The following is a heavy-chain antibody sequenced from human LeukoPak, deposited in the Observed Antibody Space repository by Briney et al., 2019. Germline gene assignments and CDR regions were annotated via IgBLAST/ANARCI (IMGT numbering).Heavy chain of an antibody. CDR1: GGSFSGYY. CDR2: INHSGST. V-gene: IGHV4-34*01. J-gene: IGHJ4*02. D-gene: IGHD2-2*01. Sequence: PSETLSLTCAVYGGSFSGYYWSWIRQPPGKGLEWIGEINHSGSTNYNPSLKSRVTISVDTSKNQFSLKLSSVTAADTAVYYCARGSPYYISTSCPFVDYWGQGTLVTVSS. CDR3: ARGSPYYISTSCPFVDY.